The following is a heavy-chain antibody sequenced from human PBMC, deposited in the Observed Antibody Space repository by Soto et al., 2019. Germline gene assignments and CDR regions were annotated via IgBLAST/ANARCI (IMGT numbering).Heavy chain of an antibody. Sequence: EVQLLESGGGLVQPGGSLRLSCSASGFSFSSYVMSWVRQAPGKGLEWVSDVGGSEGDGNTNYADSVKGRFSISRDNSNNMVFLQMNSLRAEDTAVYFCAKAGYSFFFDFWGQGTLVIVSS. CDR1: GFSFSSYV. D-gene: IGHD5-18*01. J-gene: IGHJ4*02. CDR2: VGGSEGDGNT. V-gene: IGHV3-23*01. CDR3: AKAGYSFFFDF.